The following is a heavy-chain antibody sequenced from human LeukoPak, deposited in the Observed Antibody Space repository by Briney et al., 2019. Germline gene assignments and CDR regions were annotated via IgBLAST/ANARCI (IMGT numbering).Heavy chain of an antibody. D-gene: IGHD3-16*01. CDR1: GGSVSSNNYY. J-gene: IGHJ3*02. Sequence: SETLSLTCTVSGGSVSSNNYYWSWIRQPPGKGLEWIGYIYYSGSTNYNPSLKSRVTISVDTSKNQFSLKLSSVTAADTAEYYCARDWGTSDDAFGIWGRGTMVTVSS. CDR2: IYYSGST. V-gene: IGHV4-61*01. CDR3: ARDWGTSDDAFGI.